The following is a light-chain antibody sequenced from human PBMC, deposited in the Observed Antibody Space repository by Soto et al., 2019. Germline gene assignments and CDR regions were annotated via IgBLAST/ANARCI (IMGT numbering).Light chain of an antibody. CDR1: QSIGIW. CDR3: QQYNDYSWT. Sequence: IQMTQSPSTLSASVGDRVAITCRASQSIGIWLAWYQQKPGKAPRFLIYKASRLESGVPSRFSGSGSGTEFTLTISRLQPDDFATYYCQQYNDYSWTFGQGTKVEIK. V-gene: IGKV1-5*03. CDR2: KAS. J-gene: IGKJ1*01.